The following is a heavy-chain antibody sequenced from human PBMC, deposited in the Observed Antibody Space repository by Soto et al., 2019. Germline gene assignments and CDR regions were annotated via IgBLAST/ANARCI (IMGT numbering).Heavy chain of an antibody. J-gene: IGHJ4*02. CDR3: AKDRPIAARNYDV. CDR2: ISGSVGST. D-gene: IGHD6-6*01. V-gene: IGHV3-23*01. Sequence: GGSLRLSCVGSGFTFSDHGMSWVRQAPGKGLEWVSAISGSVGSTFSADSVKGRFTISRDNSKNTLYLQINSLTDEDTAVYYCAKDRPIAARNYDVWGQGALVTVSS. CDR1: GFTFSDHG.